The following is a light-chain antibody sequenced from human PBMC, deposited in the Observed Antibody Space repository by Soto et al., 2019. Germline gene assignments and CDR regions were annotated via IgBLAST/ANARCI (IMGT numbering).Light chain of an antibody. J-gene: IGKJ5*01. CDR1: QSVSSTS. CDR2: GAS. Sequence: EGVLTQSPGTLSLSPGERVAMLCLASQSVSSTSLAWYQQKPGQAPRLLIYGASSRATGIPDRFSGSGSGTDFTLTISRLEPEDFAVYYCHQYGTSPVTFGQGTRLEIK. V-gene: IGKV3-20*01. CDR3: HQYGTSPVT.